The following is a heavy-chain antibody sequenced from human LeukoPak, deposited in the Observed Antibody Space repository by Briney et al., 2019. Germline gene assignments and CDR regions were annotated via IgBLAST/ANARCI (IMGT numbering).Heavy chain of an antibody. D-gene: IGHD3-10*01. CDR3: ASPSGFVEFQLENGVQEAFDI. J-gene: IGHJ3*02. Sequence: SVKVSCKASGGTFSSYAISWVRQAPGQGLEWMGGIIPIFGTANYAQKFQGRVTITADESTSTAYMELSSLRSEDTPVYYCASPSGFVEFQLENGVQEAFDIWGQGTMVTVSS. V-gene: IGHV1-69*01. CDR1: GGTFSSYA. CDR2: IIPIFGTA.